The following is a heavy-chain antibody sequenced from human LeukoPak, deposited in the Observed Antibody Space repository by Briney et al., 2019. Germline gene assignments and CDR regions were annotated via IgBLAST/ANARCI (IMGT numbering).Heavy chain of an antibody. J-gene: IGHJ4*02. D-gene: IGHD4-17*01. V-gene: IGHV3-21*01. Sequence: GGSLRLSCAASGFPINSYTMNWVRQAPGKGLEWVSSITSSGIYIYYADSVKGRFTISRDNAKNSLYLQMNSLRAEDTAVYYCARQTTVTTDAWDGFDYWGQGTLVTVSS. CDR1: GFPINSYT. CDR2: ITSSGIYI. CDR3: ARQTTVTTDAWDGFDY.